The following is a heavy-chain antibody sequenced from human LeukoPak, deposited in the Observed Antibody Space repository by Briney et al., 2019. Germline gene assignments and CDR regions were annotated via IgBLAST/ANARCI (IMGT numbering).Heavy chain of an antibody. CDR2: TDTSGNYI. Sequence: TGGSLRLSCTAAGFTFSNYGMNWVRQAPGKGLEWVSFTDTSGNYIYYGDSGKGRVTISRDNAKNLVFLQMNGLRAEDTAVYYCARGRSITLLRGVAMSDGFDIWGQGAMVAVSS. V-gene: IGHV3-21*01. D-gene: IGHD3-10*01. CDR3: ARGRSITLLRGVAMSDGFDI. J-gene: IGHJ3*02. CDR1: GFTFSNYG.